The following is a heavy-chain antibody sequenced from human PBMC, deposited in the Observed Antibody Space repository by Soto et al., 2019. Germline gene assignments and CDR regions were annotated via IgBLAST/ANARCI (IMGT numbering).Heavy chain of an antibody. CDR3: ARDKRSEANNAFDI. D-gene: IGHD4-17*01. J-gene: IGHJ3*02. V-gene: IGHV3-33*01. Sequence: GGSLRLSCAASGFTFSSYGMHWVRQAPGKGLEWVAVIWYDGSNKYYADSVKGRFTISRDNSKNTLYLQMNSLRAEDTAVYYCARDKRSEANNAFDIWGQGTMVTVSS. CDR2: IWYDGSNK. CDR1: GFTFSSYG.